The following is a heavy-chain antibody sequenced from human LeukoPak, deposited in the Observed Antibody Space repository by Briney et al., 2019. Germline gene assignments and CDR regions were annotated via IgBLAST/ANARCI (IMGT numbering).Heavy chain of an antibody. D-gene: IGHD6-19*01. J-gene: IGHJ4*02. Sequence: GGSLRLSCAASGFTFTTYAMHWVRQAPGKGLEWVALIWYDGSKKHYADSVMGRFTISRDNPKNTLYLQMNSLRAEDTALYYCASARDFGWEGIWNWGQGTLVTVSS. V-gene: IGHV3-33*01. CDR3: ASARDFGWEGIWN. CDR2: IWYDGSKK. CDR1: GFTFTTYA.